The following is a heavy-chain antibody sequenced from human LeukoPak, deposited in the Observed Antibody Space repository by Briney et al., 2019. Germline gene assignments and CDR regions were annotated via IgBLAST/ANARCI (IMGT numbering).Heavy chain of an antibody. CDR2: IYYSGST. V-gene: IGHV4-39*01. D-gene: IGHD5-18*01. Sequence: SGTLSLTCTVSGGSISSSSYYWGWIRQPPGKGLEWIGSIYYSGSTYYNPSLKSRVTISVDTSKNQFSLKLSSVTAADTAVYYCARHLSIQLWSHWYFDLWGRGTLVTVSS. CDR1: GGSISSSSYY. J-gene: IGHJ2*01. CDR3: ARHLSIQLWSHWYFDL.